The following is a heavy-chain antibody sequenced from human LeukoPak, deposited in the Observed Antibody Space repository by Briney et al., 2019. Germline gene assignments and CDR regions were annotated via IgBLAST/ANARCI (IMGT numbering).Heavy chain of an antibody. J-gene: IGHJ4*02. V-gene: IGHV1-69*05. Sequence: ASVKVSCKASGGTFSSYAIPWVRQAPGQGLEWMGRIIHIFGTANYAQKFQGRVTITTDESTSTAYMELSTLRSDDTAVYYCARERPPGDSSNWFLEGYFDIWGQGTLVTVSS. CDR1: GGTFSSYA. CDR2: IIHIFGTA. D-gene: IGHD6-13*01. CDR3: ARERPPGDSSNWFLEGYFDI.